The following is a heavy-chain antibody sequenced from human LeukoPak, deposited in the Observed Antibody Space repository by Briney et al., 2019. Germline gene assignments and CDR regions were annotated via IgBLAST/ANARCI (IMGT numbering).Heavy chain of an antibody. CDR3: ARDWITYYYDSSGYLDY. Sequence: GGSLRLSCAASGFIFSTYSMIWVRQAPGKGLEWVAYISISGSSIYYADAVKGRFTISRDNAKNSLYLQMNSLRAEDTAVYYCARDWITYYYDSSGYLDYWGQGTLVTVSS. D-gene: IGHD3-22*01. CDR1: GFIFSTYS. V-gene: IGHV3-48*04. CDR2: ISISGSSI. J-gene: IGHJ4*02.